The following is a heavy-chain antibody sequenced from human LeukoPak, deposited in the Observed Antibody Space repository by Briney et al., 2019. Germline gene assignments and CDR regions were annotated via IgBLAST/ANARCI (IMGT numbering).Heavy chain of an antibody. D-gene: IGHD1-26*01. CDR1: GYRFSDYY. Sequence: GESLKISCQGSGYRFSDYYVAWVRQMPGKGLEWMGIIYPGDNPGGSGIRYNPAFQGQVTVSADKSINTAYLQWSSLKASDSAMYYCARWLMVGDLRGFDPWGQGTLVTVSS. CDR3: ARWLMVGDLRGFDP. CDR2: IYPGDNPGGSGI. J-gene: IGHJ5*02. V-gene: IGHV5-51*01.